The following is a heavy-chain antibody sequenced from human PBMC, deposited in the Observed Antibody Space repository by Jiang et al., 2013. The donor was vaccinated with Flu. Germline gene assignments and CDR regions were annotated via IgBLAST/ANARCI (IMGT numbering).Heavy chain of an antibody. V-gene: IGHV4-39*01. CDR3: ARRIVAAGTRNWFDP. CDR1: GDSISSGTYY. Sequence: LLKPSETLSLTCTVSGDSISSGTYYWGWIRQPPEKGLEWIGSVYYDGNIYYNPSFKSRVTISVDTSKNQFSLKLTSVTAADTAVYYCARRIVAAGTRNWFDPGAREPWSPSPQ. CDR2: VYYDGNI. D-gene: IGHD6-13*01. J-gene: IGHJ5*02.